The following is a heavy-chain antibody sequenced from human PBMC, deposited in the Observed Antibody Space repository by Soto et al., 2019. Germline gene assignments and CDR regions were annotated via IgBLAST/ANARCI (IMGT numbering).Heavy chain of an antibody. V-gene: IGHV6-1*01. Sequence: SQTLSLTCVISGDSVSSNSAAWNWIRQSPSRGLEWLGRTYYRSKWYNDYAVSVKSRITINPDTSKNQFSLQLNSVTPEDTALYYCARDGSRSGGPPAIFDYWGQGTLVTVSS. J-gene: IGHJ4*02. CDR2: TYYRSKWYN. D-gene: IGHD2-15*01. CDR3: ARDGSRSGGPPAIFDY. CDR1: GDSVSSNSAA.